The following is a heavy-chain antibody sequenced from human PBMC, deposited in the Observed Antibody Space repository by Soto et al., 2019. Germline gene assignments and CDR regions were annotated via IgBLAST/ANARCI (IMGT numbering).Heavy chain of an antibody. V-gene: IGHV3-23*01. Sequence: EVQLLESGGGLVQPGGSLRLSCTASGFTYSSYAMSWVRQAPGKGLEWVSAISGSGGNTYYADSVKGRFTISRDNSKNTLYLQMNSLRAEDTAVYYCAKSITARPFDYWGQGALVTVSS. CDR1: GFTYSSYA. CDR2: ISGSGGNT. J-gene: IGHJ4*02. CDR3: AKSITARPFDY. D-gene: IGHD6-6*01.